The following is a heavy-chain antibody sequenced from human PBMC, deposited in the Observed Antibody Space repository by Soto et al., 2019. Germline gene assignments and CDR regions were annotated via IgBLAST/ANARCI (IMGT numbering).Heavy chain of an antibody. Sequence: PGGSLRLSCAASAFTVRSNYMSWVRQAPGKGLEWVSTISSDGGTYYTDSVKGRFAISRDNSKNTLYLQMNSLTAEDTAVYYCARVTEDTAMVMAIYYYGMDVWGQGTTVTVSS. J-gene: IGHJ6*02. CDR3: ARVTEDTAMVMAIYYYGMDV. CDR1: AFTVRSNY. V-gene: IGHV3-53*01. D-gene: IGHD5-18*01. CDR2: ISSDGGT.